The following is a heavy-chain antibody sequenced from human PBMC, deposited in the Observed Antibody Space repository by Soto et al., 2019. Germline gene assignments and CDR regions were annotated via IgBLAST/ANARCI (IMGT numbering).Heavy chain of an antibody. CDR2: IRNKANTYTT. Sequence: EVQLVESGGGLVQPEGSLRLSCAASGFTFSDYYMDWVRQAPGKGLEWVGRIRNKANTYTTEDAASVKGRFTVSRDDSRNSLFLQKNSMKTEDTAISYCTRVGKLTTPYYPDYWGQGTLVTVSS. D-gene: IGHD3-9*01. J-gene: IGHJ4*02. CDR1: GFTFSDYY. CDR3: TRVGKLTTPYYPDY. V-gene: IGHV3-72*01.